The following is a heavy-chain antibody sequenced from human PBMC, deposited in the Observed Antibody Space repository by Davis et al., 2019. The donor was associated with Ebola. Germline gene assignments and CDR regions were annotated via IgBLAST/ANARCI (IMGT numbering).Heavy chain of an antibody. CDR3: ARGGYDSSGYYYGAGDY. J-gene: IGHJ4*02. V-gene: IGHV3-48*02. Sequence: GGSLRLSCAASGFTFSSYSMNWVRQAPGKGLEWVSYISSSSSTIYYADSVKGRFTISRDTAKNPLYLQMNILRDEDTAVYYCARGGYDSSGYYYGAGDYWGQGTLVTVSS. CDR2: ISSSSSTI. CDR1: GFTFSSYS. D-gene: IGHD3-22*01.